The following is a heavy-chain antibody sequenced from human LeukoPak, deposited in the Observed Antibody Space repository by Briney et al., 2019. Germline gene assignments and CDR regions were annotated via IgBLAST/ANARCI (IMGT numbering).Heavy chain of an antibody. V-gene: IGHV1-18*01. CDR2: ISAYNGNT. CDR3: ARHEGYYYYYMDV. J-gene: IGHJ6*03. Sequence: ASVTLSCTASGYTFTSYAMNWVRQAPGQGLEWMGWISAYNGNTNYAQKLQGRVTITTDTSTSTAYMELRSLRSDDTAVYYCARHEGYYYYYMDVWGKGTTVTVSS. CDR1: GYTFTSYA.